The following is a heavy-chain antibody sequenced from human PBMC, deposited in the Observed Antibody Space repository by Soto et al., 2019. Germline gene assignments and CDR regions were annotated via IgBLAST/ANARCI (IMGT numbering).Heavy chain of an antibody. CDR1: GASISGFY. CDR2: IYATGTT. D-gene: IGHD1-1*01. CDR3: VRDGTKTLRDWFDP. J-gene: IGHJ5*02. Sequence: SETLSLTCTVSGASISGFYWSWIRKPAGKGLEWLGRIYATGTTDYNPSLKSRVMMSVDTSKKQFSLKLRSVTAAATAGYYCVRDGTKTLRDWFDPCGQGISVTVSS. V-gene: IGHV4-4*07.